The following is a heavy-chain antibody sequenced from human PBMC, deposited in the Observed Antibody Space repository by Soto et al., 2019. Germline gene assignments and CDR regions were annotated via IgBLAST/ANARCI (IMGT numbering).Heavy chain of an antibody. D-gene: IGHD4-17*01. V-gene: IGHV4-34*01. Sequence: PSETLSLTCAVYGGSFSGYYWSWIRQPPGKGLEWIGEINHSGSTNYNPSLKSRVTISVDTSKNQFSLKLSSVTAADTAVYYCARTNGDSRFDYWGQGTLVTVSS. CDR2: INHSGST. CDR3: ARTNGDSRFDY. CDR1: GGSFSGYY. J-gene: IGHJ4*02.